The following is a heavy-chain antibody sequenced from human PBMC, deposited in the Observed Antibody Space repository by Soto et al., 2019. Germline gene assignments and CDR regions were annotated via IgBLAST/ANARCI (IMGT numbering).Heavy chain of an antibody. CDR2: IYYSGST. Sequence: QVQLQESGPGLVKPSETLSLTCTVSGGSISSYYWSWIRQPPGKGLEWIGYIYYSGSTNYNPSLKSRVTISLDTSKSQFSLKLSSVTAADTAVYYCAREGYDSRNYYSYTMDVWGQGTTVTVSS. J-gene: IGHJ6*02. V-gene: IGHV4-59*01. D-gene: IGHD3-22*01. CDR1: GGSISSYY. CDR3: AREGYDSRNYYSYTMDV.